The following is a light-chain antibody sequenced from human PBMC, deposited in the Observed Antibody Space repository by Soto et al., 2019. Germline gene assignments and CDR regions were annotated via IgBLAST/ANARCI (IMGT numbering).Light chain of an antibody. V-gene: IGLV2-8*01. Sequence: QSALTQPPSASGSPGQSVTISCTGSSSDVGGYNYVSWYQQHPGKAPKLMIYEVSKRPSGVPDRLSGSKSGNTASLTVSGLQAEYVADYYCSSYGGSNTVVFGGRTKVTVL. CDR3: SSYGGSNTVV. CDR2: EVS. CDR1: SSDVGGYNY. J-gene: IGLJ2*01.